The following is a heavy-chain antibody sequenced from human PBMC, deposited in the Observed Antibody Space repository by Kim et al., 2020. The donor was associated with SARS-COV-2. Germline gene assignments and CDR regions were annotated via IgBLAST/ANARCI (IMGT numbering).Heavy chain of an antibody. V-gene: IGHV3-23*01. CDR2: ISGSGGST. CDR3: AKDNVTYYDFWSGYYFHY. J-gene: IGHJ4*02. Sequence: GGSLRLSCAASGFTFSSYAMSWVRQAPGKGLEWVSAISGSGGSTYYADSVKGRFTISRDNSKNTLYLQMNSLRAEDTAVYYCAKDNVTYYDFWSGYYFHYWCRGTLHTVSS. CDR1: GFTFSSYA. D-gene: IGHD3-3*01.